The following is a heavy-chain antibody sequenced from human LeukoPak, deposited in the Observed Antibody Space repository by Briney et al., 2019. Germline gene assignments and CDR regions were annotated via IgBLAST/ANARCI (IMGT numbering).Heavy chain of an antibody. J-gene: IGHJ4*02. CDR2: INSDGSST. CDR3: AKSAASWVRLELLREYYFDY. Sequence: GGSLRLSCAASGFTFSSYWMHWVRQAPGKGLVWVSRINSDGSSTSYADSVKGRFTISRDNAKNTLYPQMNSLRAEDTAVYYCAKSAASWVRLELLREYYFDYWGQGTLVTVSS. CDR1: GFTFSSYW. D-gene: IGHD1-26*01. V-gene: IGHV3-74*01.